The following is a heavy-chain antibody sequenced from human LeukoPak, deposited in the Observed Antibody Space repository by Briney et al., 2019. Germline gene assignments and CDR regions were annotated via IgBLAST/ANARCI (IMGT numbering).Heavy chain of an antibody. CDR2: ITYKGSA. J-gene: IGHJ5*02. V-gene: IGHV4-34*01. CDR1: NGFDSYYF. CDR3: AVYGGDWQFLS. Sequence: SETLSLTCAVYNGFDSYYFMLVRQPPGKGLEWIGEITYKGSAKYNSSLMGRAIISVDVSQRQFSLKLTSVTAADTATYYCAVYGGDWQFLSWGQGTPVTVSS. D-gene: IGHD2-21*02.